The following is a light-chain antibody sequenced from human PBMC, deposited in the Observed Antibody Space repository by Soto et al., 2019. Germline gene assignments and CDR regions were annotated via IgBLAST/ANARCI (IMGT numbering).Light chain of an antibody. J-gene: IGLJ1*01. Sequence: QSVLTQPPSASGTAGQVVTISCSGGDSNIGSNSVYWYQHLPRMAPKLLIYYNNQRPSGVPDRFSGSRSGTSASLAIVGLRSEDEAVYYCAAWDASLSACVFGNGTKFTVL. CDR1: DSNIGSNS. CDR2: YNN. V-gene: IGLV1-47*02. CDR3: AAWDASLSACV.